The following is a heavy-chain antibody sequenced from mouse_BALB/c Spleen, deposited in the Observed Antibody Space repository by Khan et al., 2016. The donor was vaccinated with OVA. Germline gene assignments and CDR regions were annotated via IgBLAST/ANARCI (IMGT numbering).Heavy chain of an antibody. CDR2: ISYSGNT. J-gene: IGHJ2*01. CDR1: GYSITSDYA. Sequence: EVKLLEPGPGLVKPSQSLSLTCTVTGYSITSDYAWNWIRQFPGNKLEWMGFISYSGNTNYNPSLKSRISIIRDTSKNQFFLQLNSVTTEDTATYYCARVYGGDFDYWGQGTTLTVSS. D-gene: IGHD1-1*01. CDR3: ARVYGGDFDY. V-gene: IGHV3-2*02.